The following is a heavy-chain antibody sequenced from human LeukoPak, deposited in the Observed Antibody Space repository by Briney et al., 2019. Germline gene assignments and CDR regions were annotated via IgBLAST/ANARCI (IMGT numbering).Heavy chain of an antibody. CDR1: GGSISRSY. CDR3: ARIFTDSSTYYSEY. J-gene: IGHJ4*02. D-gene: IGHD3-22*01. V-gene: IGHV4-59*01. CDR2: IYSSGST. Sequence: SETLSLTCTVSGGSISRSYWSWIRQPPGKGLEWIGYIYSSGSTNYNPSLKSRVTIPVDTSKNQFSLKLSSVTAAGTAVYYCARIFTDSSTYYSEYWGQGTLVTVSS.